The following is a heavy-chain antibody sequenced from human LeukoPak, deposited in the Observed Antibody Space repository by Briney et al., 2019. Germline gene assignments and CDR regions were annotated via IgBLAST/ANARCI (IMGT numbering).Heavy chain of an antibody. CDR2: ISYDGSNK. J-gene: IGHJ6*02. D-gene: IGHD1-26*01. Sequence: GGSLRLSCAASGYTFPNYGIHWIRQAPGKGLEWVAVISYDGSNKYYADSVKGRFTISRDNSKNTLYLQMNSLRAEDTAVYYCAKDCCHSGSYLYIGYGMDVWGQGTTVTVSS. CDR3: AKDCCHSGSYLYIGYGMDV. CDR1: GYTFPNYG. V-gene: IGHV3-30*12.